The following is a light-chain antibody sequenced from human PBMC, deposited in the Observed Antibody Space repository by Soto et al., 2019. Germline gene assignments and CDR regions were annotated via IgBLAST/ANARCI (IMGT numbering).Light chain of an antibody. J-gene: IGKJ2*01. V-gene: IGKV4-1*01. Sequence: DIVVTQSPDSLAVSLGERATINCKSSPSVLYTSNNKNYLAWYQQKPGQHPKLIIYWASTRESGVSDRFSGSGSERDFTLTISSVQPEDVAVYYCEQQCSARYTFGEGTKLEIK. CDR1: PSVLYTSNNKNY. CDR3: EQQCSARYT. CDR2: WAS.